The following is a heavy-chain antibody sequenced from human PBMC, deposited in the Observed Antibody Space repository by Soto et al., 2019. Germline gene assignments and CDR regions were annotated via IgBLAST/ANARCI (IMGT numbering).Heavy chain of an antibody. J-gene: IGHJ6*02. CDR2: IYYSGST. Sequence: SETLSLTCTVSGGSISSYYWSWVRQPPGKGLEWIGYIYYSGSTNYNPSLKSRVTISVDTSKNQFSLKLSSVTAADTAVYYCAGVPSRKYYYYYGMDVWGQGTTVTVSS. CDR3: AGVPSRKYYYYYGMDV. V-gene: IGHV4-59*01. CDR1: GGSISSYY.